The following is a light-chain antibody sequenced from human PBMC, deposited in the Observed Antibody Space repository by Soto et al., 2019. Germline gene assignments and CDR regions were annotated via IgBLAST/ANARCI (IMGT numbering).Light chain of an antibody. CDR2: EVT. V-gene: IGLV2-23*02. J-gene: IGLJ3*02. CDR1: GRDIGAYDY. CDR3: CSYAGSSTLV. Sequence: QSALTQPASVSGSPGQSITISCTGSGRDIGAYDYVSWYQQHPGKAPKVMIYEVTKRPSGVSDHFSGSKSGNTASLTISGLQAEDEADYYCCSYAGSSTLVFGGGTKLTVL.